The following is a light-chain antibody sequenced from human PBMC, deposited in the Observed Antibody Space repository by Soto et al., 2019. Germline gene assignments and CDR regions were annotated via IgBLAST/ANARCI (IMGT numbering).Light chain of an antibody. CDR1: ALAKQY. J-gene: IGLJ1*01. CDR2: KDS. CDR3: QSADSSGTYV. Sequence: SYELTQPPSVSVSPGQTARITCSGDALAKQYAYWYQQKPGQAPVVVIYKDSERPSGIPERFSGSSSGTTVTLTISGVQAEDEADYYCQSADSSGTYVFAIGTKVTVL. V-gene: IGLV3-25*03.